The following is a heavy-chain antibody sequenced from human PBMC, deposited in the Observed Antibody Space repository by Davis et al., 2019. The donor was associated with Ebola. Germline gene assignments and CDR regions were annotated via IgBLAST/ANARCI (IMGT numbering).Heavy chain of an antibody. CDR2: INHSGST. V-gene: IGHV4-34*01. CDR1: GGSFSGYY. D-gene: IGHD3-3*01. J-gene: IGHJ6*03. CDR3: ARALWSGYKIYYYMDV. Sequence: PGGSLRLSCAVYGGSFSGYYWSWIRQPPGKGLEWIGEINHSGSTNYNPSLKSRVTISVDTSKNQFSLKLSSVTAADTAVYYCARALWSGYKIYYYMDVWGKGTTVTVSS.